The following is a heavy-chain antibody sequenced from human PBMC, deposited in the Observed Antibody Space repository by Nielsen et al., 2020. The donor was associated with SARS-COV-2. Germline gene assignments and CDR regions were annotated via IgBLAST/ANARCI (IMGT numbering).Heavy chain of an antibody. D-gene: IGHD2-2*01. CDR2: IYSGASST. CDR1: GFSVSSSY. Sequence: GGSLRLSCAASGFSVSSSYMSWVRQAPGKGLEWVSVIYSGASSTYYADSVKGRFTISRDNSKNTLYLQMNSLRAEDTAVYYCAIQLGYCSSSTCPHGMDVWGQGTTVTVSS. CDR3: AIQLGYCSSSTCPHGMDV. J-gene: IGHJ6*02. V-gene: IGHV3-23*03.